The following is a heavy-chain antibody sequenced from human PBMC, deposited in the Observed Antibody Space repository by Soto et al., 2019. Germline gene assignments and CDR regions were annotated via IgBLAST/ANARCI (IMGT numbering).Heavy chain of an antibody. V-gene: IGHV4-31*03. CDR1: GGSISSGGYY. CDR2: IYYSGST. Sequence: TVSLTCTVPGGSISSGGYYWSWIRQHPGKGLEWIGYIYYSGSTYYNPSLKSRVTISVDTSKNQFSLKLSSVTAADTAVYYCARWTRVDYYDSSGYHDYGGQGTLVTVS. D-gene: IGHD3-22*01. CDR3: ARWTRVDYYDSSGYHDY. J-gene: IGHJ4*02.